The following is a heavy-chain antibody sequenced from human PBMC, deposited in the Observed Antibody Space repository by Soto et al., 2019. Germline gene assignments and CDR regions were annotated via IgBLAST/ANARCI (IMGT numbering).Heavy chain of an antibody. CDR2: IGGSGDGT. CDR1: GFSVSSNY. J-gene: IGHJ4*02. CDR3: DD. V-gene: IGHV3-23*01. Sequence: AWSLQLSCAASGFSVSSNYMSWVRQAPGKGLEWVATIGGSGDGTYYGDSVKGRFTISRDNSKNTVYLQMNSLRAKHTAIYYFDDWGQGTLVTVSS.